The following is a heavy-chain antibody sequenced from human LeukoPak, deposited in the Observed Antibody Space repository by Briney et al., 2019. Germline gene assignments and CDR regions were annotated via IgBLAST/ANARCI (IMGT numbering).Heavy chain of an antibody. D-gene: IGHD6-13*01. J-gene: IGHJ1*01. V-gene: IGHV4-34*01. CDR2: INHSGST. Sequence: SETLSLTCAVYGGSFSGYYWSWIRQPPGKGLEWIGEINHSGSTNYNPSLKSRVTISVDTSKNQFSLKLSSVTAADTAVYYCAGQSSSWYRYFQHWGQGTLVTVSS. CDR1: GGSFSGYY. CDR3: AGQSSSWYRYFQH.